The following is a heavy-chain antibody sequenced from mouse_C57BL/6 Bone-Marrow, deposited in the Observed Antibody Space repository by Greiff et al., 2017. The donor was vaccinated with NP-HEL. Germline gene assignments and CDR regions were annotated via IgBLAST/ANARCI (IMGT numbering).Heavy chain of an antibody. D-gene: IGHD2-3*01. V-gene: IGHV5-12*01. CDR2: ISNGGGST. CDR1: GFTFSDYY. CDR3: ASDGYYPFAY. J-gene: IGHJ3*01. Sequence: EVMLVESGGGLVQPGGSLKLSCAASGFTFSDYYMYWVRQTPEKRLEWVAYISNGGGSTYYPDTVKGRFTISRDTAKNTLYLQMDRLKSEDTAMYYCASDGYYPFAYWGQGTLVTVSA.